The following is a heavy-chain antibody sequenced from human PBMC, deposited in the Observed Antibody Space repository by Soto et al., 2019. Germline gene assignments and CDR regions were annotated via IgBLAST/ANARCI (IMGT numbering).Heavy chain of an antibody. V-gene: IGHV3-48*02. CDR1: GFSFSSYS. CDR2: ISSSSGSI. D-gene: IGHD1-26*01. J-gene: IGHJ4*02. CDR3: ARHENSGSYFGY. Sequence: GGSLRLSCAASGFSFSSYSMNWVRQAPGKGLEWVSYISSSSGSIYYADSVKGRFTISRDNAKNSLYLQMNSLRDEDTAVYYCARHENSGSYFGYWGQGTLVTVSS.